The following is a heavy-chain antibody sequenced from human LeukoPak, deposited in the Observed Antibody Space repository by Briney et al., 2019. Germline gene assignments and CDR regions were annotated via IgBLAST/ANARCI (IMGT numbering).Heavy chain of an antibody. CDR3: AYQGYDSSGYFFDY. J-gene: IGHJ4*02. CDR1: GGSISSYY. CDR2: IYTSGST. Sequence: PSETLSLTCTVSGGSISSYYWSWIRQPAGKGLEWIGRIYTSGSTNYNPSLKSRVTMSVDTSKNQFSLKLSSVTAADTAVYYCAYQGYDSSGYFFDYWGQGTLVTVSS. D-gene: IGHD3-22*01. V-gene: IGHV4-4*07.